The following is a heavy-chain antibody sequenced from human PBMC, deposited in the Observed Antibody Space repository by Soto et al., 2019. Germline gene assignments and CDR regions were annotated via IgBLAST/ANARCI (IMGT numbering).Heavy chain of an antibody. CDR1: GGSISSVDYY. CDR3: ARSTYYYDSSGYLFGY. CDR2: IYYSGST. D-gene: IGHD3-22*01. J-gene: IGHJ4*02. V-gene: IGHV4-30-4*01. Sequence: SETLSLTCTVSGGSISSVDYYWSWIRQPPGKGLEWIGYIYYSGSTYYNPSLKSRVTISVDTSKNQFSLKLSSVTAADTAVYYCARSTYYYDSSGYLFGYWGQGTLVTVSS.